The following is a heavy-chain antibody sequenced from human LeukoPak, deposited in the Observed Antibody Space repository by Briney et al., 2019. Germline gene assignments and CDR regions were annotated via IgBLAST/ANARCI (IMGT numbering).Heavy chain of an antibody. V-gene: IGHV4-38-2*02. CDR2: IYHSGST. CDR1: GHSISSGYY. CDR3: ARDAYYYGSGSSHYFDY. Sequence: SETLSLTCSISGHSISSGYYWGWIRQPPGKGLKWIGIIYHSGSTYYSPSLKSRVTILLDTSKHQYSLKQSYVTAADTAVYYCARDAYYYGSGSSHYFDYWGQGTLVTVSS. J-gene: IGHJ4*02. D-gene: IGHD3-10*01.